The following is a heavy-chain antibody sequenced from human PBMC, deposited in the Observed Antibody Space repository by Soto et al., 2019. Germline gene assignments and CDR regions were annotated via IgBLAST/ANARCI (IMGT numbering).Heavy chain of an antibody. CDR3: ARDRATFDS. Sequence: EVQLLQSGGGFVQPGGSLGLSCGASGFTFISYAMSWVRHVPGKGLEWISSISGSGANTWYAGSVQGRFIISRDNSKSTVSLHMSSLRVEDTAIYYCARDRATFDSWGQGTLVTVSS. V-gene: IGHV3-23*01. J-gene: IGHJ4*02. CDR2: ISGSGANT. D-gene: IGHD1-26*01. CDR1: GFTFISYA.